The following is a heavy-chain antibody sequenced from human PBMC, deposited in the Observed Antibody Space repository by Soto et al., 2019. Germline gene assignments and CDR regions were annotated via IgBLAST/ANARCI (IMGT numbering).Heavy chain of an antibody. J-gene: IGHJ6*02. CDR2: IIPIFGTA. D-gene: IGHD6-13*01. CDR1: GGTFSSYA. CDR3: ASLIAAAGPPHSPRYYYGMDV. V-gene: IGHV1-69*12. Sequence: QVQLVQSGAEVKKPGSSVKVSCKASGGTFSSYAISWVRQAPGQGLEWMGGIIPIFGTADYAQKFQGRVTITADESTSTAYMELSSPRSEDTAVYYCASLIAAAGPPHSPRYYYGMDVWGQGTTVTVSS.